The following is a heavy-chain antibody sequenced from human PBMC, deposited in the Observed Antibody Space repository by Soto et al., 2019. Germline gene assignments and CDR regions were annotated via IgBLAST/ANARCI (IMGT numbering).Heavy chain of an antibody. J-gene: IGHJ6*02. D-gene: IGHD3-10*01. V-gene: IGHV3-7*01. Sequence: GGSLRLSCAASGFTFSSYWMSWVRQAPGKGLEWVANIKQDGSEKYYVDSVKGRCTISRDNAKNSLYLQMNSLRAEDTAVYYCAKSVPSLWFGGSPPIPFYYYMDVWGQGTLLTVYS. CDR3: AKSVPSLWFGGSPPIPFYYYMDV. CDR1: GFTFSSYW. CDR2: IKQDGSEK.